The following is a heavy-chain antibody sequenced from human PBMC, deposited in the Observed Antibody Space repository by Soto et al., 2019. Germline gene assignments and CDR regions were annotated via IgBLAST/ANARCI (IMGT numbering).Heavy chain of an antibody. CDR1: GYTFTSYG. V-gene: IGHV1-18*01. CDR3: ARGYYYDSSGSLTDY. J-gene: IGHJ4*02. Sequence: ASVKVSCKASGYTFTSYGISWVRQAPGQGLEWMGWISAYNGNTNYAQKLQGRVTMTTDTYTSTAYMELRSLRSDDTAVYYCARGYYYDSSGSLTDYWGQGTLVTVSS. D-gene: IGHD3-22*01. CDR2: ISAYNGNT.